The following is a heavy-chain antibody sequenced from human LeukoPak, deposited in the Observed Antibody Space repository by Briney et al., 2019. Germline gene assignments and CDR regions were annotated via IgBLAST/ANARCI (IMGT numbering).Heavy chain of an antibody. CDR3: ASGRQLGY. J-gene: IGHJ4*02. Sequence: GGSLSLSCAASGFTFSNYWMSWVRQAPGKGLEWVANIKEDGSEKYYVDSVKGRFTISRDNARNSLYLQMNSLRAEDTAVYYCASGRQLGYWGQGTPVTVSS. V-gene: IGHV3-7*01. CDR1: GFTFSNYW. CDR2: IKEDGSEK. D-gene: IGHD6-13*01.